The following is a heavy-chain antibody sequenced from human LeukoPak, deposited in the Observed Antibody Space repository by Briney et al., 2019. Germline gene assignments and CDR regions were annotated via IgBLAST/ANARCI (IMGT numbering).Heavy chain of an antibody. Sequence: HTGGSLRLSCAASGFTFSSYSMNWVRQAPGKGLEWVSYISSSSSTIYYADSVKGRFTISRDNAKNSLYLQMNSLRAEDTAVYYCARDQRTGGSWYNPGAFDIWGQGTMVTVSS. CDR3: ARDQRTGGSWYNPGAFDI. J-gene: IGHJ3*02. D-gene: IGHD6-13*01. CDR1: GFTFSSYS. CDR2: ISSSSSTI. V-gene: IGHV3-48*01.